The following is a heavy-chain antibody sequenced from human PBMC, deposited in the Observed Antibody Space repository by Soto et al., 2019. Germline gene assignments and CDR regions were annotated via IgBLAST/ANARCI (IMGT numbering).Heavy chain of an antibody. CDR3: AELKTLHDAFDI. J-gene: IGHJ3*02. V-gene: IGHV5-51*01. CDR1: GYSFTSYW. CDR2: IYPVDFVT. Sequence: GESLKISCQGSGYSFTSYWIGWVRQMPGKGLEWMGFIYPVDFVTGSSPSFQGKVTISAYKSFTPAYLQWSSLKPWDTAMYYCAELKTLHDAFDIWGQGTRVTVS. D-gene: IGHD3-10*01.